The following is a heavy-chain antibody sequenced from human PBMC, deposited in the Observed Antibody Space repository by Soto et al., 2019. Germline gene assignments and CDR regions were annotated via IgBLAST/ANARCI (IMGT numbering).Heavy chain of an antibody. D-gene: IGHD3-10*01. CDR1: GFTFSNAW. Sequence: GGSLRLSCAASGFTFSNAWMSWVRQAPGKGLEWVGRIKSKTDGGTTDYAAPVKGRFTISRDDSKNTLYLQMNSLKTEDTAVYYCTTDARSPFGELFVPPDYWGQGTLVTVSS. V-gene: IGHV3-15*01. CDR3: TTDARSPFGELFVPPDY. CDR2: IKSKTDGGTT. J-gene: IGHJ4*02.